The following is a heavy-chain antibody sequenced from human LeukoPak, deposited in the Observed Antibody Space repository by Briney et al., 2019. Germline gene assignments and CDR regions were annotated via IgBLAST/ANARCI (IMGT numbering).Heavy chain of an antibody. D-gene: IGHD5-12*01. Sequence: GGSLRLSCAASGFTFSSYSMNWVPQAPGKGLEWVSSISSSSSYIYYADSVKGRFTISRDNAKNSLYLQINSLRAEDTAVYYCARDRGYSGYDSPIGYWGQGTLVTVSS. CDR2: ISSSSSYI. CDR3: ARDRGYSGYDSPIGY. CDR1: GFTFSSYS. J-gene: IGHJ4*02. V-gene: IGHV3-21*01.